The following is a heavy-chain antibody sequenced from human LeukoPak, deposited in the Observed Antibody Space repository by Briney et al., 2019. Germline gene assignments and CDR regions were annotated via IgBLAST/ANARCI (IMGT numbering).Heavy chain of an antibody. D-gene: IGHD3-3*01. Sequence: GRSLRLSCAASGFTFSSYAMHWVRQAPGKGLEWVAVISYDGSNKYYADSVKGRFTISRDNSKNTLYLQMNSLRAEDTAVYYCARVGYDFWSGYYGNYYYYYMDVWGKGTTVTVSS. CDR2: ISYDGSNK. J-gene: IGHJ6*03. CDR1: GFTFSSYA. CDR3: ARVGYDFWSGYYGNYYYYYMDV. V-gene: IGHV3-30-3*01.